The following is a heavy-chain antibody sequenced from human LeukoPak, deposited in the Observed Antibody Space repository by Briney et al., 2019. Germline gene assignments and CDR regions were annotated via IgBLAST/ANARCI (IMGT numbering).Heavy chain of an antibody. V-gene: IGHV1-69*05. D-gene: IGHD2-21*02. J-gene: IGHJ3*02. Sequence: GSSVKVSCKVVVGTLGSHAIILGRQAAGHRVEYRGGILTMFGPSNYAQKFMGRLTTNRDDFPSLAYMELTSLRPEDTAMYPCAKDAERALLPIFDIWGQGTMVTVSS. CDR2: ILTMFGPS. CDR3: AKDAERALLPIFDI. CDR1: VGTLGSHA.